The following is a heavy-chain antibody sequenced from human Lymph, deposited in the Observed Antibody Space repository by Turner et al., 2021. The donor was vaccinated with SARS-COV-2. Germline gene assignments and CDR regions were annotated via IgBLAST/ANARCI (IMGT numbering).Heavy chain of an antibody. Sequence: QVQLVESGGGVVQPGRSMRLSCAASGFTFSSYAMHWVRQAPGNGLEWVALISYDGSNKYYADSVKGRFTISRDNSKNTLYLQMNSLRAEDTAVYYCARDVGAALDYWGQGTLVTVSS. CDR3: ARDVGAALDY. CDR1: GFTFSSYA. CDR2: ISYDGSNK. D-gene: IGHD6-25*01. J-gene: IGHJ4*02. V-gene: IGHV3-30-3*01.